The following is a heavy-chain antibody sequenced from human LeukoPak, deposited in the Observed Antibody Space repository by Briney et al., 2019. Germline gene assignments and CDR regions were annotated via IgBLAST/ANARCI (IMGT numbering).Heavy chain of an antibody. Sequence: GGSLRLFCAASGFTFSSYAMSWVRQAPGKGLEWVSAISGSGGSTYYADSVKGRFTISRDNSKDTLYLQMNSLRAEDTAVYYCAKVMAYYYGMDVWGQGTTVTVSS. CDR1: GFTFSSYA. J-gene: IGHJ6*02. CDR3: AKVMAYYYGMDV. D-gene: IGHD5-24*01. V-gene: IGHV3-23*01. CDR2: ISGSGGST.